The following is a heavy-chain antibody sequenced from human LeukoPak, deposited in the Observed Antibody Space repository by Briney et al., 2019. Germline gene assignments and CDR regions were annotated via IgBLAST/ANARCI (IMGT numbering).Heavy chain of an antibody. CDR3: ARSTTVTPDLDY. CDR2: IYYSGNT. V-gene: IGHV4-39*01. D-gene: IGHD4-17*01. J-gene: IGHJ4*02. Sequence: KPSETLSLTCTVSGGSISRSGYFWGWLRQPPGKGLEWIGSIYYSGNTYYNPSLKSRVTISVDTSKNQFSLKLSSVTAADTAVYYCARSTTVTPDLDYWGQGTLVTVSS. CDR1: GGSISRSGYF.